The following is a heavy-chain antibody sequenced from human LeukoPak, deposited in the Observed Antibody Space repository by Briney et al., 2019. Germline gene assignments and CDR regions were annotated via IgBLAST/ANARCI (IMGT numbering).Heavy chain of an antibody. Sequence: SETLSLTCTVSGGSISSYYWSWIRQPPGKGLEWIGYIYYSGSTNYNPSLKSRVTISVDKSKNQFSLKLSSVTAADTAVYYCASKPGPPYCSGGSCYYYYYGMDVWGQGTTVTVSS. CDR3: ASKPGPPYCSGGSCYYYYYGMDV. CDR1: GGSISSYY. D-gene: IGHD2-15*01. V-gene: IGHV4-59*12. J-gene: IGHJ6*02. CDR2: IYYSGST.